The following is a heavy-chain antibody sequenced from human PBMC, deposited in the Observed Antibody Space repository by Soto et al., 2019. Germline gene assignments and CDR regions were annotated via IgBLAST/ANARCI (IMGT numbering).Heavy chain of an antibody. CDR3: ARLWNADYGVSGDY. Sequence: KTSETLSLICTVSGDSINSGGYYWSWIRQHPGKGLEWIGYIYYSGSTYYNPSLKSRVTISVDTSKIQFSLKLSSVTAADTAVYYCARLWNADYGVSGDYWGHGTLVTVSS. CDR2: IYYSGST. J-gene: IGHJ4*01. CDR1: GDSINSGGYY. V-gene: IGHV4-31*03. D-gene: IGHD4-17*01.